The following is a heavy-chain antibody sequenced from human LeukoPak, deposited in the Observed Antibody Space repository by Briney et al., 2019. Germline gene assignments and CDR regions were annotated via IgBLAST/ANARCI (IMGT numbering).Heavy chain of an antibody. J-gene: IGHJ4*02. V-gene: IGHV4-34*01. D-gene: IGHD4-17*01. CDR2: INHSGST. CDR1: GGSFSGYY. CDR3: ARRTVTTIWH. Sequence: ASETLSLTCAVYGGSFSGYYWSWIRQPPGKGLEWIGEINHSGSTNYNPSLKSRVTISVDTSKNQFSLKLSSVTAADTAVYYCARRTVTTIWHWGQGTLVTVSS.